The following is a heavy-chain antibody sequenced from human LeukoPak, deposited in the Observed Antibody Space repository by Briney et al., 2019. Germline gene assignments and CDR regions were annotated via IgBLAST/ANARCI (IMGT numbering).Heavy chain of an antibody. D-gene: IGHD2-15*01. CDR1: GFTFDDYA. V-gene: IGHV3-9*01. Sequence: GGSLRLSCAASGFTFDDYAMHWVRQAPGKGLEWVSGISWNSGSIGYADSVKGRFTISRDNAKNSLYLQVNSLRAEDTALYYCAKEGSGGVFDYWGQGTLVTVSS. CDR3: AKEGSGGVFDY. CDR2: ISWNSGSI. J-gene: IGHJ4*02.